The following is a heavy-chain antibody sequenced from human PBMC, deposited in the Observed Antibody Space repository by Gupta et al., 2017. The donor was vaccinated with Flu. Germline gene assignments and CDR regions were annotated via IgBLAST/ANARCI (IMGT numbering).Heavy chain of an antibody. V-gene: IGHV5-51*01. J-gene: IGHJ4*02. CDR3: ARHPRMATMPKGGFDY. CDR1: GYSFTSYW. Sequence: GKKPGESLKISCKGSGYSFTSYWIGWVRQMPGNGLEWMGIIYPGDSDTRYSPSFQGQVTISADKSISTAYLQWSSLKASDTAMYYCARHPRMATMPKGGFDYWGQGTLVTVSS. D-gene: IGHD5-24*01. CDR2: IYPGDSDT.